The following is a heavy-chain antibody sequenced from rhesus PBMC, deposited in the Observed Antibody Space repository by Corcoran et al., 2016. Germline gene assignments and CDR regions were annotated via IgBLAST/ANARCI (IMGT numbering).Heavy chain of an antibody. J-gene: IGHJ1*01. Sequence: QVQLQESGPGLVKPSETLSLTCAVSGGSISGYYWNWIRQTPGEGGEWIGSITGVCGKTANNPSRKSRVTMSRDTSKYRFSRNLNSVTAADTAVYYCARWSGHFDFWGQGALVTVSS. D-gene: IGHD3-22*01. V-gene: IGHV4-165*02. CDR2: ITGVCGKT. CDR1: GGSISGYY. CDR3: ARWSGHFDF.